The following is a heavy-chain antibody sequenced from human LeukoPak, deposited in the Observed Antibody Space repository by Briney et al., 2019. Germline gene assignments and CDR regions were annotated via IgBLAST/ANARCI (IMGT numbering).Heavy chain of an antibody. D-gene: IGHD5-18*01. CDR1: GILVSSNY. CDR3: ARRERLGYSYGRGTLDI. J-gene: IGHJ3*02. CDR2: IDSTGST. Sequence: PGGSLRLSCVASGILVSSNYMSWVRQAPGKELEWVSFIDSTGSTYYADSVKGRFTISRDNSRNTLYLQMNSLRVEDTAVYYCARRERLGYSYGRGTLDIWGQGTMVTVSS. V-gene: IGHV3-66*01.